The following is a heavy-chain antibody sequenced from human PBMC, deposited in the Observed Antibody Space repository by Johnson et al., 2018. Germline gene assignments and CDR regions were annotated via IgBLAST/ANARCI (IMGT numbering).Heavy chain of an antibody. CDR1: GFTFTNYA. Sequence: VQLVESGGGLVQPGGSLRLSCAASGFTFTNYAMNWVRQAPGKGLEWVSSISSSSSYIYYADSVKGRFTISRDNAKNSLYLQMNSLVAEDKAVDYCAREEYQLRFEAYYYYGMDVWGQGTTVTVSS. CDR3: AREEYQLRFEAYYYYGMDV. CDR2: ISSSSSYI. D-gene: IGHD2-2*01. V-gene: IGHV3-21*01. J-gene: IGHJ6*02.